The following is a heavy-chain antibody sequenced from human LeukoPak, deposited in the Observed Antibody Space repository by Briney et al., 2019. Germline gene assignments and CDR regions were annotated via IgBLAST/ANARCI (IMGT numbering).Heavy chain of an antibody. J-gene: IGHJ6*03. CDR2: TYSNGRT. Sequence: GGFLRLSCAASGFTVSSNYMSWVRQAPGKGLEWVSVTYSNGRTYYADSVKGRFTISRDISKNTLYLQMNSLRAEDTAVYYCARVLSGRGSLYDYYYYMDVWGKGTTVTISS. D-gene: IGHD3-10*01. V-gene: IGHV3-53*01. CDR3: ARVLSGRGSLYDYYYYMDV. CDR1: GFTVSSNY.